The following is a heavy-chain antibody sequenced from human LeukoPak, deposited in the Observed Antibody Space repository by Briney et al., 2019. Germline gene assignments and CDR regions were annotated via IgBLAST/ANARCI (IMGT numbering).Heavy chain of an antibody. V-gene: IGHV5-51*01. CDR1: GYSFTDYW. Sequence: PGESLKISCQGSGYSFTDYWIGWVRQMPGKGLEWMGIIYPGDSDTRYSPSFQGQVTISADRSVNTAYLQWSGLEASDTAIYYCARVAEGLPVSGAYDIWGQGTKVTVSS. CDR2: IYPGDSDT. J-gene: IGHJ3*02. D-gene: IGHD1-26*01. CDR3: ARVAEGLPVSGAYDI.